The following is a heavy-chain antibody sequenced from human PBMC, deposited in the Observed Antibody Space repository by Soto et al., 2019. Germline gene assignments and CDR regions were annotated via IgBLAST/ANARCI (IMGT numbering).Heavy chain of an antibody. CDR3: AKDGGYSSSWYDY. Sequence: GGSLRLSCAASGFTFSSYGMHWVRQAPGKGLEWVAIISEDGRNKYYADSVKGRFTISRDNSQNTLYLQVNSLRAEDTAVYYCAKDGGYSSSWYDYWGQGTLVTSPQ. CDR1: GFTFSSYG. D-gene: IGHD6-13*01. V-gene: IGHV3-30*18. CDR2: ISEDGRNK. J-gene: IGHJ4*02.